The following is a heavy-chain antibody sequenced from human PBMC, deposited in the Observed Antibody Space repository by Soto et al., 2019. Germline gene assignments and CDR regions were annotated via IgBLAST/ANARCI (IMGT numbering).Heavy chain of an antibody. D-gene: IGHD3-3*01. CDR2: IKQDGSEK. V-gene: IGHV3-7*01. CDR1: GFTFSSYW. Sequence: GGSLRLSCAASGFTFSSYWMSWVRQAPGKGPEWVANIKQDGSEKCYVDSVKGRFTISRDNAKNSLYLQMNSLRAEDTAVYYCARDRYSYYDFWSGSLPYYYYGMDVWGQGTTVTVSS. J-gene: IGHJ6*02. CDR3: ARDRYSYYDFWSGSLPYYYYGMDV.